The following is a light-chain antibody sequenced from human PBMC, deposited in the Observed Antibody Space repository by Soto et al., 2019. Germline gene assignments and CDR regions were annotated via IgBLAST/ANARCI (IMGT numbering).Light chain of an antibody. J-gene: IGLJ2*01. CDR2: EVS. Sequence: QSALTQPASVSGSPGQSITISCTGTSSDVGGYNYVSWYQQHPGKAPKLMIYEVSNRPSGVSNRFSGSKSGNTASLIISGLQAEDEADYYCSSYTSSSIYVVFGGGTKLTVL. CDR3: SSYTSSSIYVV. V-gene: IGLV2-14*01. CDR1: SSDVGGYNY.